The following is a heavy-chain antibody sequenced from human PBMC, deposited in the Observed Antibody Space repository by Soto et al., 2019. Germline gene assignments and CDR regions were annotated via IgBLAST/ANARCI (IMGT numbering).Heavy chain of an antibody. CDR3: ARVGGRGWPLDL. CDR1: GFTFRNHP. J-gene: IGHJ5*02. V-gene: IGHV3-23*01. CDR2: ITASGSDR. Sequence: GSLRLSCAASGFTFRNHPMTWVRQAPGQGLEYVSSITASGSDRLYADSVRGRFTISRDNSKNTLFLQMSSLTAEDTAVYYCARVGGRGWPLDLWGQGTLVTVSS. D-gene: IGHD6-19*01.